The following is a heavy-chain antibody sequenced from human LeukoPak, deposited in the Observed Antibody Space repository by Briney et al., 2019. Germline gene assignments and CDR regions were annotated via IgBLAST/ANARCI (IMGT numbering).Heavy chain of an antibody. CDR3: ARCGATVTMFFDY. J-gene: IGHJ4*02. D-gene: IGHD4-17*01. Sequence: ASVKFSCKASGYTFYIYGITWVRQAHGQGLEWMGFISADNGNTNNGQKFQGRVTMTTDTSTSTAYIELRSLRADDTAVYYCARCGATVTMFFDYWGQGTLVTVSS. CDR1: GYTFYIYG. V-gene: IGHV1-18*01. CDR2: ISADNGNT.